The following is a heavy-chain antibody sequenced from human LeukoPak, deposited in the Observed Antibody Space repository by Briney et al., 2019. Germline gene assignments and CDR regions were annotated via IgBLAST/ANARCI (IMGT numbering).Heavy chain of an antibody. CDR1: GFTFSYYG. CDR3: ARAYGSGNYFDD. D-gene: IGHD3-10*01. J-gene: IGHJ4*02. Sequence: GSLRLSCAASGFTFSYYGMHWVRQAPGKGLEWVAFIRFDGTNKHYADSVKGRFTISRDNSKNTLYLQMGSLRAEDMAVYYCARAYGSGNYFDDWGQGTLVTVSS. V-gene: IGHV3-30*02. CDR2: IRFDGTNK.